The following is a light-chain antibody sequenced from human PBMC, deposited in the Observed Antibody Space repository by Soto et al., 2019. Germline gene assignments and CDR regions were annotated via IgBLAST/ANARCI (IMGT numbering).Light chain of an antibody. CDR3: QQYNNWPET. CDR2: DAF. V-gene: IGKV3-15*01. Sequence: EILMTQSPATLSVYPGERATLSCRASQSISNNLAWYHHKPGQAPRLLIYDAFTRATGIPTRFSGSGSGTEFTLTISSLQSEDFAVYYCQQYNNWPETLGQGTKVDIK. CDR1: QSISNN. J-gene: IGKJ1*01.